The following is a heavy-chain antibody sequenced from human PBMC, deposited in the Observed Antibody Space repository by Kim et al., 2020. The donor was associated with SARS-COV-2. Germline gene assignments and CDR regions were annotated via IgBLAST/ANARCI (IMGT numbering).Heavy chain of an antibody. D-gene: IGHD3-16*01. J-gene: IGHJ3*02. CDR1: GFTFSSYV. Sequence: GESLKISCAASGFTFSSYVMSWVRQAPGKGLEWVSAISGSGYNTYYADSVKGRFSISRDNSKNTLYLQLNSLRAADTALYYCAKHPLNYYDGAFDIWGQGTMVTVSS. V-gene: IGHV3-23*01. CDR3: AKHPLNYYDGAFDI. CDR2: ISGSGYNT.